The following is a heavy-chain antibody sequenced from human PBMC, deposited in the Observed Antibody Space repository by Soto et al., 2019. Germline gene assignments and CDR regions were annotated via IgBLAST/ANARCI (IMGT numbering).Heavy chain of an antibody. D-gene: IGHD3-22*01. CDR3: ARLGGYYQAFDQ. V-gene: IGHV4-59*08. Sequence: SETLSLTCTVSGGSISSYYGGWFRQSPGKGLEWIGYIYYSGSTTYHPSLKSRVTISVDTSKNQFSLNLTSVTAADTAVYYCARLGGYYQAFDQWGQGSLVTVSS. CDR1: GGSISSYY. CDR2: IYYSGST. J-gene: IGHJ4*02.